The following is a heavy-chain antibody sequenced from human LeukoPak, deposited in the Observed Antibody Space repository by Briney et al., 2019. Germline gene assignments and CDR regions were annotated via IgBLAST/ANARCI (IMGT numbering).Heavy chain of an antibody. CDR2: ISYDGSNK. D-gene: IGHD2-15*01. CDR1: GFTFSSYA. Sequence: GGSLRLSCAASGFTFSSYAMHWVRQAPGKGLEWVAVISYDGSNKYYADSVKGRFTISRDNSKNTLYLQMNSLRAEDTAVYYCARGIGYCSGGSCYVNYWGQGTLVTVSS. J-gene: IGHJ4*02. CDR3: ARGIGYCSGGSCYVNY. V-gene: IGHV3-30-3*01.